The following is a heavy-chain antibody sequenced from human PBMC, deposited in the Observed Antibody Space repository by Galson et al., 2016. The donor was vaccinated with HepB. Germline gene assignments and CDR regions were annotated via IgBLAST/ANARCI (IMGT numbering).Heavy chain of an antibody. J-gene: IGHJ3*02. D-gene: IGHD3-22*01. Sequence: SLRLSCAASGFTFSTYSMNWVRQSPGKGLEWVSGISGSGSSTYYADSVKGRFTISRDNSKNTLYLQMNSLRAEDTAVYYCAKGHYYDSSGDYAFDIWSQGTMVTVSS. CDR3: AKGHYYDSSGDYAFDI. CDR2: ISGSGSST. CDR1: GFTFSTYS. V-gene: IGHV3-23*01.